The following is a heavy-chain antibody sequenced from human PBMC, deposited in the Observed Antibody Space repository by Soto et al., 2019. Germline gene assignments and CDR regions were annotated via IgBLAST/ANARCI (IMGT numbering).Heavy chain of an antibody. D-gene: IGHD2-15*01. Sequence: GASVKVSCKASGYTFTSYYMHWVRQAPGQGLEWMGIINPSGGSTSYAQKFQGRVTMTRDTSTSTVYMELSSLRSEDTAVYYCARGHCSGGSCYLEHFDYWGQGTLVTVSS. J-gene: IGHJ4*02. CDR3: ARGHCSGGSCYLEHFDY. CDR1: GYTFTSYY. V-gene: IGHV1-46*03. CDR2: INPSGGST.